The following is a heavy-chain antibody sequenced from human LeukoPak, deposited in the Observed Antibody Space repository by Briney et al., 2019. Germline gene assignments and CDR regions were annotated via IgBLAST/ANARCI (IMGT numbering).Heavy chain of an antibody. CDR3: ARDRPTGASRVFVVE. CDR2: MSSGSSYI. CDR1: GFTFRTYA. J-gene: IGHJ4*02. V-gene: IGHV3-21*01. Sequence: GESLRLSCTASGFTFRTYAMTWVRQAPGKVMEWISSMSSGSSYIYYADSVRGRFTISRDNAKHSLSLEMNNLRAEDTAMYYCARDRPTGASRVFVVEWGQGTLVTVSS. D-gene: IGHD2-15*01.